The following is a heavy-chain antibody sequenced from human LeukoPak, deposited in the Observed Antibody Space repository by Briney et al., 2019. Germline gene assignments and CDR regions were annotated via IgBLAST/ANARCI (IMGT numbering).Heavy chain of an antibody. CDR3: ATTPSSGWYFDY. V-gene: IGHV3-23*01. CDR1: GSTFSSYA. D-gene: IGHD6-19*01. J-gene: IGHJ4*02. Sequence: GGSLRLSCAASGSTFSSYAMSWVRQAQGKGLEWVSAISGRSSSTYYADSVKGRFTISRDNSKNTLYLQMNSLRAEDTAVYYCATTPSSGWYFDYWGQGTLVTVSS. CDR2: ISGRSSST.